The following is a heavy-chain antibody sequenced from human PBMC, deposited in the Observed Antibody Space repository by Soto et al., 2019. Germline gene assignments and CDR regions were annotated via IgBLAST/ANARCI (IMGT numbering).Heavy chain of an antibody. CDR3: ARRGSGSYPPYHSMDV. J-gene: IGHJ6*02. D-gene: IGHD1-26*01. V-gene: IGHV5-51*01. CDR1: GYNFTIYW. Sequence: PGESLKISCKGSGYNFTIYWIGWVRQMPGKGLEWMGIVYPGDSDTTYSPAFQGQVTISADKSTAYLQWSSLKASDTATYYCARRGSGSYPPYHSMDVWGQGTTVTVSS. CDR2: VYPGDSDT.